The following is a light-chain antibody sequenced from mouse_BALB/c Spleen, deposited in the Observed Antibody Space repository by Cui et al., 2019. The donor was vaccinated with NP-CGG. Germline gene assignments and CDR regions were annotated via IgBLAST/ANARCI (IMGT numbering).Light chain of an antibody. CDR2: GTN. Sequence: QAVATQESASTTSPGETVTLTCRSSTGAVTTTNYANWVQEKPDHLFTGLIGGTNNRPPGVPARFSGSLIGDKAALTITGAQTEDEAIYFCALWYSNHWVFGGGTKLTVL. CDR1: TGAVTTTNY. J-gene: IGLJ1*01. V-gene: IGLV1*01. CDR3: ALWYSNHWV.